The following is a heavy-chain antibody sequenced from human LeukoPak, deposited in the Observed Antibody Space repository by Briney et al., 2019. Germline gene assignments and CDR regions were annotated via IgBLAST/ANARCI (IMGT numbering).Heavy chain of an antibody. CDR2: IYYSGST. J-gene: IGHJ4*02. CDR3: ARGYGSGSYYSY. D-gene: IGHD3-10*01. CDR1: GGSISSGGYY. Sequence: LQTLSLTCTVSGGSISSGGYYWSWIRQHPGKGLEWIGYIYYSGSTYYNPSLKSRVTISVDTSKNQFSLKLSSVTAADTAVYYCARGYGSGSYYSYWGQGTLVTVSS. V-gene: IGHV4-31*03.